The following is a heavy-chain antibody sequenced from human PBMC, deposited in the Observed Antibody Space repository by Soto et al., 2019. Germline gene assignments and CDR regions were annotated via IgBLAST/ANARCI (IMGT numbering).Heavy chain of an antibody. J-gene: IGHJ5*02. CDR3: AREVRGYGGNSADWFDP. V-gene: IGHV4-30-4*01. Sequence: PSETLSLTCTVSGGSISSGDYYWSWIRQPPGKGLEWIGYIYYSGSTYYNPSLKSRVTISVDTSKNQFSLKLSSVTAADTAVYYCAREVRGYGGNSADWFDPWGQGTLVTVSS. D-gene: IGHD3-10*01. CDR2: IYYSGST. CDR1: GGSISSGDYY.